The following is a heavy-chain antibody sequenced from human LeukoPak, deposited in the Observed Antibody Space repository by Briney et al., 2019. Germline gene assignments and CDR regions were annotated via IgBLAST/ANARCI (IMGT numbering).Heavy chain of an antibody. CDR1: GFTFSHYG. D-gene: IGHD6-19*01. J-gene: IGHJ3*01. V-gene: IGHV3-30*17. CDR2: ISPDGSNQ. CDR3: ARGGYSVSWYGHGFDV. Sequence: RAGRSLRLPCAASGFTFSHYGMHWVRQAPGKGLEWVAVISPDGSNQYYADSVKGRFTISRDNSMNTVYLQMNSLRAEDTAVFFCARGGYSVSWYGHGFDVWGQGTMVTVSS.